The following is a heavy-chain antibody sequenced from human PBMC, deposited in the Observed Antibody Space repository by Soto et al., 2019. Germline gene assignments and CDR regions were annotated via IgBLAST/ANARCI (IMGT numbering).Heavy chain of an antibody. Sequence: SVKVSCKASGGTFSSYAISWVRQAPGQGLEWMGGIIPIFGTANYAQKFQGRVTITADESTSTAYMELSSLRSEDTAVYYCARDAGDCEGAFDIWGQGTMVTVSS. CDR2: IIPIFGTA. CDR3: ARDAGDCEGAFDI. V-gene: IGHV1-69*13. CDR1: GGTFSSYA. D-gene: IGHD2-21*02. J-gene: IGHJ3*02.